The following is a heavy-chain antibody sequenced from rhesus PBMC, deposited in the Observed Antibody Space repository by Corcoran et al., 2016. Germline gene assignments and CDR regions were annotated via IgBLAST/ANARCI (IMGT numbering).Heavy chain of an antibody. D-gene: IGHD6-13*01. V-gene: IGHV4-93*02. J-gene: IGHJ4*01. CDR2: LYGSGGST. CDR1: GGSSSSSNW. CDR3: ARHYSSYFDY. Sequence: QVQLQESGPAVVKPSETLSLTCAVSGGSSSSSNWWSWIRQCPGKGLEWSGGLYGSGGSTEYNPPLKSRVPISIDTSKNPFSLKLSSVTAAVTAVYSCARHYSSYFDYWARESWSPSPQ.